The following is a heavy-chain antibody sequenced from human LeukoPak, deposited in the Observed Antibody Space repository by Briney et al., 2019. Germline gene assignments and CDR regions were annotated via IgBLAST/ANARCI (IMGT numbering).Heavy chain of an antibody. CDR3: ARGGRGSAAVVAPRSFDI. Sequence: GGSLRLSCTASGFTFSSYWMHWVRQAPGKGLEWVSVTYTGGNSYYADSVKGRFIISRDISKNTLYLQMNSLRAEDSALYYCARGGRGSAAVVAPRSFDIWGQGTMVTVSS. J-gene: IGHJ3*02. CDR2: TYTGGNS. CDR1: GFTFSSYW. V-gene: IGHV3-53*01. D-gene: IGHD3-22*01.